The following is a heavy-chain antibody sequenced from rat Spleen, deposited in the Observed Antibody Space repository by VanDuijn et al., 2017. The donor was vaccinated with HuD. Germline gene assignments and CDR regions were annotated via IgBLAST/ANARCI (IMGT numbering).Heavy chain of an antibody. D-gene: IGHD5-1*01. CDR1: GFTFTNDY. J-gene: IGHJ3*01. CDR2: ISTSGTNT. Sequence: EVQLVESGGGLVQPGRSMKLSCAASGFTFTNDYMAWVRQAPTTGLEWVASISTSGTNTSYRASVKGRFTISRDNAKSTLYLQMDSLRSEDTATYYCARHSTGKGFGYWGQGTLVTVSS. V-gene: IGHV5-25*01. CDR3: ARHSTGKGFGY.